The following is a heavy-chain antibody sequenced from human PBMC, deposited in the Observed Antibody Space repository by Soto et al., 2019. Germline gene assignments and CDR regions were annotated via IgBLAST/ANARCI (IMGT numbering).Heavy chain of an antibody. D-gene: IGHD2-8*02. J-gene: IGHJ4*02. CDR3: ARSGYFDY. Sequence: GGSLRLSCAASGFTFSSYGMHWVRQAPGKGLEWVAVISYDGSNKYYPDSVKGRFTISRDTAKKSLYLQMNSLRAEDTAVYYCARSGYFDYWGQGTLVTVSS. CDR1: GFTFSSYG. V-gene: IGHV3-30*03. CDR2: ISYDGSNK.